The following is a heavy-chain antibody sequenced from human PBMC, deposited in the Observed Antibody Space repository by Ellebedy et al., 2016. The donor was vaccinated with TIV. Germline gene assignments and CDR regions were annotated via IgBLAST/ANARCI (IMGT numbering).Heavy chain of an antibody. Sequence: GESLKISCEVSGVTVSSHGMHWVRQAPGKGLQWVAVISHDGSDKIYADSVRGRFTISRDNSKNTLDLQMDSLRAEDTAMYYCATTQMGNGYNEVYFGHWGQGTLVTVSS. CDR1: GVTVSSHG. CDR3: ATTQMGNGYNEVYFGH. D-gene: IGHD5-24*01. V-gene: IGHV3-30*03. J-gene: IGHJ4*02. CDR2: ISHDGSDK.